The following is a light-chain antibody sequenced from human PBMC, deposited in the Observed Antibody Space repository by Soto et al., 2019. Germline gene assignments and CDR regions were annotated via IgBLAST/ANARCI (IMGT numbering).Light chain of an antibody. Sequence: QSALTQPPSASGSPGQSVTISCTGTSSDVGGYKYVSSYQQHPGKAPKLMIFEVNKRPSGVPDRFSGSKSGNTASLTVSGLQAEDEADYYCSSYAGINNLGVFGTGTKLTVL. J-gene: IGLJ1*01. CDR2: EVN. V-gene: IGLV2-8*01. CDR3: SSYAGINNLGV. CDR1: SSDVGGYKY.